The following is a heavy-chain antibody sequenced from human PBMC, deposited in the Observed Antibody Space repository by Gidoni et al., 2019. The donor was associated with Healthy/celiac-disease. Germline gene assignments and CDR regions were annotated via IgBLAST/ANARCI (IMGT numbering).Heavy chain of an antibody. CDR2: IYYSGST. CDR3: ARVGSGWYDFDY. V-gene: IGHV4-39*01. CDR1: GGPISTSCSY. Sequence: LQLQESRPGLVIPSETLSLTCTAPGGPISTSCSYWGCLRQPPGKGLEWIGSIYYSGSTYYNPSLKSRVTISVDTSKNQFSLKLSSVTAADTAVYYCARVGSGWYDFDYWGQGTLVTVSS. J-gene: IGHJ4*02. D-gene: IGHD6-19*01.